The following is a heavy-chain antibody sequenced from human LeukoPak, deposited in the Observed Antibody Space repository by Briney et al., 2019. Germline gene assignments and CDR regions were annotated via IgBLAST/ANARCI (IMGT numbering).Heavy chain of an antibody. D-gene: IGHD3-22*01. CDR3: ATFPMYYYESSGYRVDDY. J-gene: IGHJ4*02. Sequence: ASVKVSCKVSGYTLTELSMHWVRQAPGKGLEWMGGFDPEDGETIYAQKLQGRVTMTEDTSTDTAYMELSSLRSEDTAVYYCATFPMYYYESSGYRVDDYWGQGTLVTVSS. V-gene: IGHV1-24*01. CDR1: GYTLTELS. CDR2: FDPEDGET.